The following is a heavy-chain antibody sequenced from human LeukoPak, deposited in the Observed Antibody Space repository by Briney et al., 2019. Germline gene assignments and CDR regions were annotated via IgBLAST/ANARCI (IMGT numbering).Heavy chain of an antibody. CDR1: GGSISSGSYY. J-gene: IGHJ4*02. V-gene: IGHV4-61*01. CDR2: IYYRGST. Sequence: SETLSLTCTVSGGSISSGSYYWSWIRQPPGKGLEWIGYIYYRGSTTYNPSLKSRVTMSVDTSKNQFSLKLSSMTAADTAVYYCARGLGSYSYYFDYWGQGTLVTVSS. D-gene: IGHD1-26*01. CDR3: ARGLGSYSYYFDY.